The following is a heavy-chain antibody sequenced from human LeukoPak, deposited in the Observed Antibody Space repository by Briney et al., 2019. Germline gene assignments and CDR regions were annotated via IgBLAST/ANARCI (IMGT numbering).Heavy chain of an antibody. V-gene: IGHV1-8*01. J-gene: IGHJ4*02. Sequence: GASLKVSCKASGYTFTSYDINWVRQATGQGLEWMGWMNPNSGNTGYAQKFQGRVTMTRNTSISTAYMELSSLRSEDTAVYYCARGTGDYAFDDYWGQGTLVTVSS. CDR3: ARGTGDYAFDDY. CDR2: MNPNSGNT. CDR1: GYTFTSYD. D-gene: IGHD4-17*01.